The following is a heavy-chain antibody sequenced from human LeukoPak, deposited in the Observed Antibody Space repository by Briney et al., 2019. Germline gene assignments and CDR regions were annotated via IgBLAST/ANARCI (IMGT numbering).Heavy chain of an antibody. CDR2: IIPTLGMT. CDR3: ASPRQNYYDSAGSFDI. D-gene: IGHD3-22*01. CDR1: GGTFSSYT. Sequence: ASVKVSCKASGGTFSSYTINWVRQAPGQGLEWMGRIIPTLGMTNYAQKFQGRVTITADKSTSTAYMELSSLRSEDTAVYFCASPRQNYYDSAGSFDIWGQGTMVTVSS. V-gene: IGHV1-69*02. J-gene: IGHJ3*02.